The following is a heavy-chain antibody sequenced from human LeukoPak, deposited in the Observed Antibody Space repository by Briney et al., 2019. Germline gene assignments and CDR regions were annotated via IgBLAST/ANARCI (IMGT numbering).Heavy chain of an antibody. V-gene: IGHV4-31*02. J-gene: IGHJ3*02. CDR2: IYNSGNP. D-gene: IGHD6-19*01. Sequence: SWVRQHPGKGLEWIGYIYNSGNPYYSSSLKSRVTMSVDTSKNQFSLKLSSVTAADTAVYYCARGSSGWYLVAFDIWGQGTMVTVSS. CDR3: ARGSSGWYLVAFDI.